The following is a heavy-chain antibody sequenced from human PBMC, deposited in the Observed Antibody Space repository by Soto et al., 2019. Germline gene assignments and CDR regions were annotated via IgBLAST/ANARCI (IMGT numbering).Heavy chain of an antibody. CDR2: INHSGGT. CDR3: ARGLLSCSCGSCYKRLRGPVVAKYYFDY. Sequence: SETLSLTCAVYGVCFSGYYWSWIRQPPGKGLEWIGEINHSGGTNYNPYLKSRLTISVGKSKNQFSQKLSSVTAADPAVYYCARGLLSCSCGSCYKRLRGPVVAKYYFDYWGQGTLVTVSS. CDR1: GVCFSGYY. V-gene: IGHV4-34*01. D-gene: IGHD2-15*01. J-gene: IGHJ4*02.